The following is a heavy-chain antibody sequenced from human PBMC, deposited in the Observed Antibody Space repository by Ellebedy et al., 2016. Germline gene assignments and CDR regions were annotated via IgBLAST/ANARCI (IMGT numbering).Heavy chain of an antibody. CDR1: GFTFSSYS. J-gene: IGHJ4*02. D-gene: IGHD2-21*02. CDR3: ASDYCGGDCPIDY. CDR2: ISSSSSTI. Sequence: GGSLRLSCAASGFTFSSYSMNWVRQAPGKGLEWVSYISSSSSTIYYADSVKGRFTISRDNAKNSLYLQMNSLRAEDTAVYYCASDYCGGDCPIDYWGQGTLVTVSS. V-gene: IGHV3-48*04.